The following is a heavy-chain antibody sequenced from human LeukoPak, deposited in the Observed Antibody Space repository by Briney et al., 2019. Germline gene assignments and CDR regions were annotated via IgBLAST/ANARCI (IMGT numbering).Heavy chain of an antibody. CDR3: ARLYYYDSSGPHYYMDV. D-gene: IGHD3-22*01. Sequence: PSETLSLTCTVSGGSISSGDYYWSWIRQPPGKGLEWIGYIYYSGSTYQNPSLKSRITISVDTSKNQFSLKLSSVTAVDTAVYYCARLYYYDSSGPHYYMDVWGKGITVTVSS. V-gene: IGHV4-30-4*08. CDR1: GGSISSGDYY. J-gene: IGHJ6*03. CDR2: IYYSGST.